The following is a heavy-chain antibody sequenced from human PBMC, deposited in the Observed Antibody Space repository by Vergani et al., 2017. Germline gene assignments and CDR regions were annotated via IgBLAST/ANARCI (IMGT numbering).Heavy chain of an antibody. CDR1: GFTFSSYG. J-gene: IGHJ6*02. CDR2: IWYDGSNK. V-gene: IGHV3-33*01. Sequence: QVQLVESGGGVVQPGRSLRLSCAASGFTFSSYGMHWVRQAPGKGLAWVAVIWYDGSNKYYADSVKGRFTISRDNSKNTLYLQMNSLRADDTAVYYCARGLYYSSGYYYYYYYGMDVWGQGTTGTVS. D-gene: IGHD3-22*01. CDR3: ARGLYYSSGYYYYYYYGMDV.